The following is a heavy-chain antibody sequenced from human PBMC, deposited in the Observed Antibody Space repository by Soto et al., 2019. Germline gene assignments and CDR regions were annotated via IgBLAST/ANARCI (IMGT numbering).Heavy chain of an antibody. Sequence: SETLSLTCTVSGGSISSSTYYWGWMRQPPGKGLEWIASFFIGGNTYYNPSLKSRVTISVDTSKNQFSLKLSSVTAADTAAYLCARSTGPDTDAYYWGQGILVTISS. D-gene: IGHD2-8*02. CDR3: ARSTGPDTDAYY. J-gene: IGHJ4*02. V-gene: IGHV4-39*01. CDR2: FFIGGNT. CDR1: GGSISSSTYY.